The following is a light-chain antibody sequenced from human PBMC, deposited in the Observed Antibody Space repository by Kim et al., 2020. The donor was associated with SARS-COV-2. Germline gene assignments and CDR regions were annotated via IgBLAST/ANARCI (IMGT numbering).Light chain of an antibody. Sequence: LSPGERATLSCRASQSVSSTYLAWYLQTPGQAPRLLIYGASSRATGIPDRFSGSGSGTDFTLTISSLAAEDFAVYYCQQYGSSPYTFGQGTKLEI. CDR1: QSVSSTY. V-gene: IGKV3-20*01. CDR2: GAS. J-gene: IGKJ2*01. CDR3: QQYGSSPYT.